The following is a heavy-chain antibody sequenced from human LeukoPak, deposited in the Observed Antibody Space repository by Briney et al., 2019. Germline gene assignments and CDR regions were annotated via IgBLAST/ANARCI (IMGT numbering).Heavy chain of an antibody. J-gene: IGHJ4*02. CDR3: AKDYTVTTRGYFEW. D-gene: IGHD4-17*01. Sequence: GGSLRLSCAASGFTFTSYAMSWVRQAPGKGLEWVSAISGRGGSTYYADSVKGRFTISRDNSKNTLYLQMNGLRAEDTAVYYCAKDYTVTTRGYFEWWGQGTLVTVSS. V-gene: IGHV3-23*01. CDR2: ISGRGGST. CDR1: GFTFTSYA.